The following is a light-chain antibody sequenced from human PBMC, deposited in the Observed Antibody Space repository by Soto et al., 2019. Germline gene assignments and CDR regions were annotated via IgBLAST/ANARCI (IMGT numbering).Light chain of an antibody. CDR1: SGDVGSFYL. J-gene: IGLJ1*01. V-gene: IGLV2-23*02. Sequence: QSVLTQPASVSGSPGQSITISCTGTSGDVGSFYLVSWYQQHPGKVPKLILFEVNKRPSGVSGRFSGSKSGNTASLTISGLQAEDEADYYCCSFTSSNTHVFGTGTKLTVL. CDR3: CSFTSSNTHV. CDR2: EVN.